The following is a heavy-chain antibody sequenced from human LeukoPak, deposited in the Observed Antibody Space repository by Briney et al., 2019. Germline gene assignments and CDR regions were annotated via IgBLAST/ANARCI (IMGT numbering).Heavy chain of an antibody. D-gene: IGHD3-3*01. V-gene: IGHV4-34*01. CDR3: ARGYYDFWSGLGY. CDR1: GGSFSGYY. J-gene: IGHJ4*02. CDR2: INHSGST. Sequence: SETLSLTCAVCGGSFSGYYWSWLRQPPGKGLEWIGEINHSGSTNYNPSLKSRVTISVDTSKNQFSLKLSSVTAADTAVYYCARGYYDFWSGLGYWGQGTLVTVSS.